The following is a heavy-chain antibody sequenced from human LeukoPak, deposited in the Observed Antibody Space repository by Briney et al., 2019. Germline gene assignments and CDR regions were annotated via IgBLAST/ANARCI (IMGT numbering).Heavy chain of an antibody. V-gene: IGHV3-9*01. CDR1: GFTFDDFA. CDR3: AKAPHYYTSATYWDYFEN. Sequence: AGGSLRLSCAASGFTFDDFAMHWVRQSPGKGLEWVSGISWNGDTTAYADSVKGRFTISRDNANNSLYLLMNSLRSEDTAFYYCAKAPHYYTSATYWDYFENWGQGSLVTVSS. J-gene: IGHJ4*02. CDR2: ISWNGDTT. D-gene: IGHD3-10*01.